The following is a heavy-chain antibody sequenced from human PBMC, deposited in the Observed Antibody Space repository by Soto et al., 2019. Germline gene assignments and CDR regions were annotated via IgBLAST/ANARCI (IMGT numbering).Heavy chain of an antibody. D-gene: IGHD6-6*01. CDR3: TKGGGSSSFYYYYGRAF. Sequence: PGGSLRLSCAASGFTFSNAWMNWVRQAPGKGLEWVGRIKSKTDGGTTDYAAPVKGRFTISRDDSKNTLYLQMNSLKTEDTAVKYFTKGGGSSSFYYYYGRAFGGKGTTVTVT. V-gene: IGHV3-15*07. CDR2: IKSKTDGGTT. CDR1: GFTFSNAW. J-gene: IGHJ6*04.